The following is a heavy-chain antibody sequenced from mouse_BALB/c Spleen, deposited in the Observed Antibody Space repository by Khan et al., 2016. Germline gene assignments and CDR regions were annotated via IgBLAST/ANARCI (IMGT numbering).Heavy chain of an antibody. J-gene: IGHJ4*01. V-gene: IGHV5-17*02. CDR1: GFTFSSFG. CDR2: ISTGSSTI. CDR3: ARGGARNSYAMDY. Sequence: EVELVESGGGLVQPGGSRKLSCAASGFTFSSFGMHWVRQAPEKGLEWVAYISTGSSTIYYADTVKGRFTISRDNPTNTLFLQLSSLRSEDSAMYYCARGGARNSYAMDYWGQGTSVTVSS.